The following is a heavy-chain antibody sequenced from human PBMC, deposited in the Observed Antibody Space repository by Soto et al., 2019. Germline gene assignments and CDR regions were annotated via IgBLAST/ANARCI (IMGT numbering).Heavy chain of an antibody. Sequence: DVQLLESGGGLVHPGGSLRLSCAASGFSFSKFAMIWVRQAPGKGQEWVSGFTGSGGTIEYAGSVKGRFTISRDNSKNTVYLQMNSLRAEDTALYYCAKDAVPGDGLWLVADWGQGTLVTVS. CDR3: AKDAVPGDGLWLVAD. D-gene: IGHD2-21*02. J-gene: IGHJ4*02. CDR2: FTGSGGTI. CDR1: GFSFSKFA. V-gene: IGHV3-23*01.